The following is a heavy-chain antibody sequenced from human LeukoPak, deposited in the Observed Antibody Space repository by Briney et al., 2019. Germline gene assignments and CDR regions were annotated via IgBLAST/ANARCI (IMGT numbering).Heavy chain of an antibody. V-gene: IGHV4-34*01. CDR1: GGSFSGYY. D-gene: IGHD3-10*01. CDR3: ARGDYYGSGSYRFYYYGMDV. Sequence: PSETLSLTCAVYGGSFSGYYWSWIRQPPGKGLEWIGEINHSGSTNYNPSLKSRVTISVGTSKNQFSLKLSSVTAADTAVYYCARGDYYGSGSYRFYYYGMDVWGQGTTVTVSS. J-gene: IGHJ6*02. CDR2: INHSGST.